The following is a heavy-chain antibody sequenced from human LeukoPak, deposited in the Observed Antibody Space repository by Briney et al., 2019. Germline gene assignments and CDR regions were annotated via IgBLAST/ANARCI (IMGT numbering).Heavy chain of an antibody. Sequence: SETLSLTCTVSGGSISSYYWSWIRQPPGKGLEWIGYIYYSGSTNYNPSLKSRVTISVDTSKNQFSLKLSSVTAAATAVYYCARGGGYSSGLSYWGQGTLVTVSS. CDR3: ARGGGYSSGLSY. J-gene: IGHJ4*02. V-gene: IGHV4-59*01. D-gene: IGHD6-19*01. CDR2: IYYSGST. CDR1: GGSISSYY.